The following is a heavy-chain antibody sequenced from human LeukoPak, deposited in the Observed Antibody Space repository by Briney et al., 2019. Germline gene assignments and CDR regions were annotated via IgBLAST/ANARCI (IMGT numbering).Heavy chain of an antibody. CDR3: AREARSGSYVYYFDY. CDR2: IYYSGNT. J-gene: IGHJ4*02. V-gene: IGHV4-59*12. Sequence: KPSETLSLTCTVSGGSIGSYYWSWIRQPPGKGLEWIGYIYYSGNTNYNPSLRSRVTISVDTSKNQFSLKLSSVTAADTAVYYCAREARSGSYVYYFDYWGQGTLVTVSS. CDR1: GGSIGSYY. D-gene: IGHD1-26*01.